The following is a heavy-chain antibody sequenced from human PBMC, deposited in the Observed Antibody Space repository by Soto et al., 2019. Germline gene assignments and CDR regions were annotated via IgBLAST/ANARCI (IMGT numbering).Heavy chain of an antibody. CDR1: GFTFSGSA. D-gene: IGHD4-17*01. CDR3: TSRRDGSYGDYFDY. Sequence: GGSLRLSCAASGFTFSGSAMHWVRQASGKGMEWVGRIRRKANSYATTYAASVKGRCTISRDDSKNTAYLQMNSLKTEDTAVDYCTSRRDGSYGDYFDYWGQGTLVTVSS. CDR2: IRRKANSYAT. J-gene: IGHJ4*02. V-gene: IGHV3-73*01.